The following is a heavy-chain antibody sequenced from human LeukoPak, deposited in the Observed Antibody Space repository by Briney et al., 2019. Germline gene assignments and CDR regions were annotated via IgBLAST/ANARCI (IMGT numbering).Heavy chain of an antibody. V-gene: IGHV3-30*18. D-gene: IGHD3-10*01. J-gene: IGHJ4*02. CDR1: GFTFSSYG. Sequence: GRSLRLSCAASGFTFSSYGMHWVRQAPGKGLEWVAVISYDGSNKYYADSVKGRFTISRDNSKNTLYLQMNSLRAEDTAVYYCAKDPVDGSGSYSFFDYWGQGTLVTVSS. CDR3: AKDPVDGSGSYSFFDY. CDR2: ISYDGSNK.